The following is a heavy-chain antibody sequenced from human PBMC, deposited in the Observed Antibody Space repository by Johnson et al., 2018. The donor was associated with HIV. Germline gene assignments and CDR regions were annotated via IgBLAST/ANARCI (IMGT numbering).Heavy chain of an antibody. CDR1: GFTFSRNA. Sequence: QMMLVESGGGVLQTGRSLGLSCTASGFTFSRNAMHWVRQAPGKGLEWVAVISFDGTNKHYGDSVRGRFTVSRDNSKNTLSLQMNSLTTEDTAIYYCVRGSLTDDSFADWGQGTMVLVSS. V-gene: IGHV3-30-3*01. J-gene: IGHJ3*01. CDR2: ISFDGTNK. CDR3: VRGSLTDDSFAD. D-gene: IGHD2-8*01.